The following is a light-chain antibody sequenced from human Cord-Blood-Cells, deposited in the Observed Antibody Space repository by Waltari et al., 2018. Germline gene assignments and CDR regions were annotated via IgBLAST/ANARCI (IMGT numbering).Light chain of an antibody. CDR2: GAS. CDR1: QSVSSN. CDR3: QQYNNWPPLT. Sequence: EIVITQSPATLSVSPGERATLSCRASQSVSSNLAWYQQKPGQAPRLLIYGASNTATGIPARFSGSGSGTDLTPTISSLQSEDFAVYYCQQYNNWPPLTFGGGNKVEIK. V-gene: IGKV3-15*01. J-gene: IGKJ4*01.